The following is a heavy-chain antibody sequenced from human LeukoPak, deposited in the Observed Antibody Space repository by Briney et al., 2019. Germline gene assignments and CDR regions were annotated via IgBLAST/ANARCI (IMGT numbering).Heavy chain of an antibody. CDR1: GFTFDDYG. CDR2: INWNGGST. V-gene: IGHV3-20*04. D-gene: IGHD3-9*01. J-gene: IGHJ3*02. Sequence: PGGSLRLSCAASGFTFDDYGMSWVRQAPGKGLEWVSGINWNGGSTGYADSVKGRFTISRDNSKNTLYLQMNSLRAEDTAVYYCAKDLRYFDSRNAFDIWGQGTMVTVSS. CDR3: AKDLRYFDSRNAFDI.